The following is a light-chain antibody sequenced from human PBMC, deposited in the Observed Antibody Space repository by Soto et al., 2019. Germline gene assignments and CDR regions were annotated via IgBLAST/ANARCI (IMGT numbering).Light chain of an antibody. V-gene: IGKV1-27*01. CDR1: QGISNN. CDR3: QKYNCAPDT. Sequence: DIQMTQSPSSLSASVGDRVTITCRASQGISNNLAWYQQKPGKVPKLLIYAASTLQSGVPTRFSGSGSGTDFTLTISRLQPEDVALYYWQKYNCAPDTFGQGTKLEIK. J-gene: IGKJ2*01. CDR2: AAS.